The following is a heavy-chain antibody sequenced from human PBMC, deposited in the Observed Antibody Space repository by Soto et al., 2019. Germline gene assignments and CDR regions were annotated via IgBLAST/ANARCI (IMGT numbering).Heavy chain of an antibody. CDR2: INYTGST. V-gene: IGHV4-59*01. CDR3: ARAISSSIPSYFDH. CDR1: GDSISTFY. J-gene: IGHJ4*02. D-gene: IGHD2-2*02. Sequence: SETLSLTCSVSGDSISTFYWSWIRQPPGKGLEWIGYINYTGSTNYNPSLKSRVTISVDTSKNQFSLKLSSMTAADTAIYFCARAISSSIPSYFDHWGQGTLVTVSS.